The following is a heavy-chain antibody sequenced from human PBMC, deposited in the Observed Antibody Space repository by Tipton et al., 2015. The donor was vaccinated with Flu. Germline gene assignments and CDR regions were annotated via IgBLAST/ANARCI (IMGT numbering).Heavy chain of an antibody. D-gene: IGHD4-11*01. CDR3: ARRDYSNYVSEPRNWFDL. CDR2: IHRSGSA. V-gene: IGHV4-38-2*02. Sequence: TLSLTCTVSGFSISNGYYWGWLRQPPGKGLEWIGNIHRSGSAYYNPSLQSRVTMSVDESKIQFSLRLTSVTAADTAVYWCARRDYSNYVSEPRNWFDLWSQGTLVTVSS. CDR1: GFSISNGYY. J-gene: IGHJ5*02.